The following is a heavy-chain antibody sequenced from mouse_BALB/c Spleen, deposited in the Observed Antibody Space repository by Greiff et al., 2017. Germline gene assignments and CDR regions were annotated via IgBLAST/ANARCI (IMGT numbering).Heavy chain of an antibody. V-gene: IGHV6-6*02. CDR2: IRLKSDNYAT. D-gene: IGHD1-2*01. Sequence: EVKLMESGGGLVQPGGSMKLSCVASGFTFSSYWMSWVRQSPEKGLEWVAEIRLKSDNYATHYAESVKGKFTISRDDSKSRLYLQMNSLRAEDTGIYYCTVHYYGPAWFAYWGQGTLVTVSA. J-gene: IGHJ3*01. CDR1: GFTFSSYW. CDR3: TVHYYGPAWFAY.